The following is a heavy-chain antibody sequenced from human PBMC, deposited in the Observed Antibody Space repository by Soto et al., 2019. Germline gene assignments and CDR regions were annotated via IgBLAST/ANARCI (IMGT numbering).Heavy chain of an antibody. CDR2: IYASNNNT. CDR1: GFTFSSRA. J-gene: IGHJ4*02. Sequence: EVQLLESGGGLVQPGGSLRLSCAASGFTFSSRAMSWVRQAPGKGLEWVSSIYASNNNTYYADSVEGRFTLSRDNSRNTLYLQMISLRAEETAIYYCANDTTGPDYWGQGTLVTVSS. V-gene: IGHV3-23*05. CDR3: ANDTTGPDY.